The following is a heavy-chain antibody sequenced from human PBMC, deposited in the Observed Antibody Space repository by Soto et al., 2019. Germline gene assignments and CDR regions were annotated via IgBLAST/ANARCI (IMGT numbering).Heavy chain of an antibody. CDR3: VRDNNWSYDY. D-gene: IGHD1-1*01. J-gene: IGHJ4*02. Sequence: GGSLRLSCAASGFIFSSHWMHWVRQAPGKGLVWVSHIGPDGSNMRDADSVQGRFTISRDNARNTLYLQMNSLRDEDTAVSYCVRDNNWSYDYWGQGILVTVSS. CDR2: IGPDGSNM. V-gene: IGHV3-74*01. CDR1: GFIFSSHW.